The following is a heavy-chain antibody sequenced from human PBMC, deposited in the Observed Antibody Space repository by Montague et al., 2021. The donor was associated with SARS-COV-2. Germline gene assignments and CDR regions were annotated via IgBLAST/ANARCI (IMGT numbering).Heavy chain of an antibody. V-gene: IGHV4-59*01. Sequence: SETLSLTCTVSVGSISNYYYSWIRHPQGKGLELIWNIYNSYSANYNSTLKSRSTISVDTSNNQLSLRLSPVTAADAGVYYCGRAYCGGDCHVGPWGQGILVTVSS. CDR3: GRAYCGGDCHVGP. D-gene: IGHD2-21*02. CDR2: IYNSYSA. J-gene: IGHJ5*02. CDR1: VGSISNYY.